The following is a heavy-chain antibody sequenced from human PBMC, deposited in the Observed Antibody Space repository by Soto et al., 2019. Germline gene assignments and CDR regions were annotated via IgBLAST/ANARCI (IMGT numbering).Heavy chain of an antibody. V-gene: IGHV3-48*01. J-gene: IGHJ4*02. CDR3: AGMTMVRGL. CDR1: GFTFSSYS. CDR2: ISSSSSTI. Sequence: EVQLVESGGGLVQPGGSLRLSCAASGFTFSSYSMNWVRQALGKGLARVSYISSSSSTIYYADSVKGRFTISRDNAKDSLYLQMNSLGAEDTAVYYCAGMTMVRGLWGQGTLVTVAS. D-gene: IGHD3-10*01.